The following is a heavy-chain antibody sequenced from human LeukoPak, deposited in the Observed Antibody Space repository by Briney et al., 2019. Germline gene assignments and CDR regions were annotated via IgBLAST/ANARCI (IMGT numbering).Heavy chain of an antibody. J-gene: IGHJ4*02. CDR1: GFTFSSYS. D-gene: IGHD1-1*01. CDR3: ASGFTGTFTDY. V-gene: IGHV3-21*01. Sequence: GGSLTLSCAASGFTFSSYSMNWVRQAPGKGLEWVSSISSSSSYIYYADSVKGRFTISRDNAKNSLYLQMNSLRAEDTAVYYCASGFTGTFTDYWGQGTLVTVSS. CDR2: ISSSSSYI.